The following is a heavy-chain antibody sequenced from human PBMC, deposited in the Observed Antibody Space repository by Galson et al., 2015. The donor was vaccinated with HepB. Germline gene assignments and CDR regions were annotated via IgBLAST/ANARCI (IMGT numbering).Heavy chain of an antibody. Sequence: SLRLSCAASGFTFSSYSMNWVRQAPGKGLEWVSSISSSSSYIYYADSVKGRFTISRDNAKNSLYLQMNSLRAEDTAVYYCARFRDNERANAFDIWGQGTMVTVSS. V-gene: IGHV3-21*01. CDR3: ARFRDNERANAFDI. CDR2: ISSSSSYI. CDR1: GFTFSSYS. J-gene: IGHJ3*02. D-gene: IGHD1-1*01.